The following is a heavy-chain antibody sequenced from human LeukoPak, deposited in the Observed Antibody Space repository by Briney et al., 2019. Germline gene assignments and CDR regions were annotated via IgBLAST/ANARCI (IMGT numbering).Heavy chain of an antibody. D-gene: IGHD1-26*01. CDR1: GYTFTSYG. CDR2: ISAYNGNT. V-gene: IGHV1-18*01. Sequence: ASVKVSYKASGYTFTSYGISWVRQAPGQGLEWMGWISAYNGNTNYAQKLQGRVTMTTDTSTSTAYMELRSLRSDDTAVYYCASVGATDHRYYYYGIDVWGQGTTVTVSS. J-gene: IGHJ6*02. CDR3: ASVGATDHRYYYYGIDV.